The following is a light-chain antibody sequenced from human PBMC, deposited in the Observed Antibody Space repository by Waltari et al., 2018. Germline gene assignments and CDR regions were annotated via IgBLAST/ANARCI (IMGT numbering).Light chain of an antibody. CDR1: QSVSSN. CDR2: GAS. V-gene: IGKV3-15*01. J-gene: IGKJ2*01. CDR3: QQYNNWPRRT. Sequence: EIVMTQSPATLSVSPGERATLSCRASQSVSSNLAWYQHKPGQAPRLRVYGASTRATGFPARFSGSGSGTEFTLTISSLQSEDFAVYYCQQYNNWPRRTFAQGTKVEIK.